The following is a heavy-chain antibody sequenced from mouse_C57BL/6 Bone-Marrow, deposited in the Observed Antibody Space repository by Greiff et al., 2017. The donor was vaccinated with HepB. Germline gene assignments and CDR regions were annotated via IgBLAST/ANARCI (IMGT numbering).Heavy chain of an antibody. V-gene: IGHV1-81*01. Sequence: VKLVESGAELARPGASVKLSCKASGCTFTSYGISWVKQRTGQGLEWIGEIYPRSGNTYYNEKFKGKATLTADKSSSTAYMELRSLTSEDSAVYFCARGYYGARFAYWGQGTLVTVSA. J-gene: IGHJ3*01. CDR2: IYPRSGNT. CDR1: GCTFTSYG. CDR3: ARGYYGARFAY. D-gene: IGHD1-1*01.